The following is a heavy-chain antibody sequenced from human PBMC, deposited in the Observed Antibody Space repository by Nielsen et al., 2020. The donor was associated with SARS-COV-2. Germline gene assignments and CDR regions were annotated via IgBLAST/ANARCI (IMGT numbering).Heavy chain of an antibody. CDR2: ISAYNGDT. CDR3: ARYGDNANPTY. J-gene: IGHJ4*02. Sequence: ASVKVSCKASGYTFTDYYIHWVRQAPGQGLEWMGWISAYNGDTNSAQKFQGRVTMTTDTSTSTVYMELRSLRSDDTAVYYCARYGDNANPTYWGQGTLVTVSS. V-gene: IGHV1-18*04. D-gene: IGHD4/OR15-4a*01. CDR1: GYTFTDYY.